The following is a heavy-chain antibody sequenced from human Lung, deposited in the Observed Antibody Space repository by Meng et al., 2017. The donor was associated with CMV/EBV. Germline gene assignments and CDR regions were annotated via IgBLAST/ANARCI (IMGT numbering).Heavy chain of an antibody. J-gene: IGHJ4*02. CDR1: AFIFSDYA. V-gene: IGHV3-21*01. CDR3: ARGRGYCSSTNCYLNFDY. D-gene: IGHD2-2*01. Sequence: SXAASAFIFSDYAMTWIRQAPGKGLEWVSSISSTSIHIYYADSVKGRFTISRDNGKNLLYLQLNSLRAEDTAVYYCARGRGYCSSTNCYLNFDYXGQGXLLTVSS. CDR2: ISSTSIHI.